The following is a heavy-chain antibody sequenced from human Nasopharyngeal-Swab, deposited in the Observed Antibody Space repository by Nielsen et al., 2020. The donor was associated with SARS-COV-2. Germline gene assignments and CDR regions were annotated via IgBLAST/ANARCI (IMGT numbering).Heavy chain of an antibody. Sequence: SLKISCAASGFTFDDYAMHWVRQAPGKGLEWVSGLSWNSGSIGYADSVKGRFTISRDNAKSSLYLQMNSLRAEDTALYYCAKGAQWLVRDELDYWGQGTLVTVSS. D-gene: IGHD6-19*01. CDR1: GFTFDDYA. V-gene: IGHV3-9*01. CDR3: AKGAQWLVRDELDY. CDR2: LSWNSGSI. J-gene: IGHJ4*02.